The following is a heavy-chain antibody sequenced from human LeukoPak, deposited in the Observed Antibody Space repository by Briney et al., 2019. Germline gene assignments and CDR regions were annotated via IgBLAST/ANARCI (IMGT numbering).Heavy chain of an antibody. J-gene: IGHJ3*02. CDR2: ISGSGGST. CDR1: GFTFSSYA. Sequence: GGSLRLSCAASGFTFSSYAMSWVRQAPGKGLEWVSAISGSGGSTYYADSVKGRFTISRDNSKNTLYLQMGSLRAEDMAVYYCARGRGRDAFDIWGQGTMVTVSS. V-gene: IGHV3-23*01. CDR3: ARGRGRDAFDI. D-gene: IGHD2-15*01.